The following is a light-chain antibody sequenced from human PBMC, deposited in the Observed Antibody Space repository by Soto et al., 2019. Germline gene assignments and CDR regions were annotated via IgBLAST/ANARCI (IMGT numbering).Light chain of an antibody. V-gene: IGLV2-14*01. CDR2: EVS. Sequence: QSVLTQPASVSGSPGQSNTISCTGTSSDVGGYNYVSWYQQHPGKAPKLMIYEVSNRPSGVSNRFSGSKSGDTASLTISGLQAEDEADYYCSSYTSSSTLVFGGRTQLTVL. CDR3: SSYTSSSTLV. J-gene: IGLJ3*02. CDR1: SSDVGGYNY.